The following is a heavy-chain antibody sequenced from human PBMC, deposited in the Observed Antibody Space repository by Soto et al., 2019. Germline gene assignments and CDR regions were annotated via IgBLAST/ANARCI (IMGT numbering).Heavy chain of an antibody. CDR3: ARDSPGYCSSTSCYNFDY. CDR2: ISAYNGNT. Sequence: QVQLVQSGAEVKKPGASVKVSCKASGYTFTSYGISWVRQAPGQGLEWMGWISAYNGNTNYAQKLQGRVTMTTDTSTSTAYTELRSLRSDDTAVYYCARDSPGYCSSTSCYNFDYWGQGTLVTVSS. V-gene: IGHV1-18*04. J-gene: IGHJ4*02. D-gene: IGHD2-2*01. CDR1: GYTFTSYG.